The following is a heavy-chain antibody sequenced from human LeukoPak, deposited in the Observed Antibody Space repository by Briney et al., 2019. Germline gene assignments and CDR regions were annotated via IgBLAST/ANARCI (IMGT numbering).Heavy chain of an antibody. CDR3: ARHRPSNNWGSTLLFDP. CDR1: GYTFTSYA. V-gene: IGHV7-4-1*02. D-gene: IGHD7-27*01. Sequence: ASVKVSCKASGYTFTSYAMSWVRQAPGQGLEWMGWINTNTGNPTYAQGFTGRFVFSLDTSVSTAYLQISSLKAEDTAVYYCARHRPSNNWGSTLLFDPWGQGTLVIVSS. J-gene: IGHJ5*02. CDR2: INTNTGNP.